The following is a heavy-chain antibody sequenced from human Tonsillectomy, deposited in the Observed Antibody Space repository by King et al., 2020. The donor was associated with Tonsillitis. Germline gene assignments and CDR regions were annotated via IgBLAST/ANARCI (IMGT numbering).Heavy chain of an antibody. CDR2: ISYDGSNK. Sequence: VQLVESGGGVVQPGRSLRLSCAASGFTFSSYAMHWVRQAPGKGLEWVAVISYDGSNKYYADSVKGRFTISRDNSKNTLYLQMNSLRAEDTAVYYFARDRDSSSWPGGYYYYGMDVWGQGTTVTVSS. J-gene: IGHJ6*02. D-gene: IGHD6-13*01. CDR3: ARDRDSSSWPGGYYYYGMDV. CDR1: GFTFSSYA. V-gene: IGHV3-30*04.